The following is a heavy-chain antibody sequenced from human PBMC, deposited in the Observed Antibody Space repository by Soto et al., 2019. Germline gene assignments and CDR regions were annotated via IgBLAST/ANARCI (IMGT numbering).Heavy chain of an antibody. V-gene: IGHV1-18*04. D-gene: IGHD3-3*01. CDR2: ISAYNGNT. Sequence: ASVKVSCKASGYTFTSYGISWVRQAPGRGLEWMGWISAYNGNTNYAQKLQGRVTMTTDTSTSTAYMELRSLRSDDTAVYYCARDLREYDFWSGSPPTKYGMDVWGQGTTVTVSS. J-gene: IGHJ6*02. CDR3: ARDLREYDFWSGSPPTKYGMDV. CDR1: GYTFTSYG.